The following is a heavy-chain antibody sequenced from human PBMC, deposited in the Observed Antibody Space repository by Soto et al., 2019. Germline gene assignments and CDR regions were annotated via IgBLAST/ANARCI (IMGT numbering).Heavy chain of an antibody. V-gene: IGHV3-23*01. CDR1: GFTFSSYA. CDR2: ISGIGGST. CDR3: AKEILTNDYGDSFYYYGMDV. Sequence: EVQLLESGGGLVQPGGSLRLSCAASGFTFSSYAMSWVRQAPGKGLEWVSAISGIGGSTYYADSVKGRFTIARDNSKNALYLQMNSLRAEDTAVYYCAKEILTNDYGDSFYYYGMDVWGQGTTVTVSS. D-gene: IGHD4-17*01. J-gene: IGHJ6*02.